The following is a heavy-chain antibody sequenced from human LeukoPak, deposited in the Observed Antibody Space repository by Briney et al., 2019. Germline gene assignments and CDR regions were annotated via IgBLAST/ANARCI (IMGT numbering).Heavy chain of an antibody. J-gene: IGHJ4*02. D-gene: IGHD3-22*01. CDR1: GFTFSSYG. CDR2: ISAGGDAT. V-gene: IGHV3-23*01. Sequence: GGTLRLSCAASGFTFSSYGMSWVRQAPGKGLEWVSAISAGGDATYYADSVKGRFTISRDNSKNTLYLQMNSLRAEDTAVYYCARDSSGSYWGQGTLVTVSS. CDR3: ARDSSGSY.